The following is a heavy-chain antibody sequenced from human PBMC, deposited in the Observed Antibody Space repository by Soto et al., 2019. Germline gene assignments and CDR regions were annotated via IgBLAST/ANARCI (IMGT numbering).Heavy chain of an antibody. V-gene: IGHV1-69*08. CDR2: IIPILGIA. CDR1: GGTFSSYT. CDR3: ARERVIAVSGTIQYWYFDL. D-gene: IGHD6-19*01. Sequence: QVQLVQSGAEVKKPGSSVKVSCKASGGTFSSYTINWVRQAPGQGLEWMGRIIPILGIANYAQKFQGRVTIIADKSTSTAYMELSSLRSEDTAVYYWARERVIAVSGTIQYWYFDLWGRGTLVTVSS. J-gene: IGHJ2*01.